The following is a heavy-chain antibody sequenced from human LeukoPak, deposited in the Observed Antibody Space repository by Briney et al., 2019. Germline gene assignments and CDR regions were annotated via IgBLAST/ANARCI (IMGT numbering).Heavy chain of an antibody. J-gene: IGHJ6*03. V-gene: IGHV1-69*06. CDR1: GGTFSSYA. Sequence: GSSVKVSCKASGGTFSSYAISWVRQAPGQGLEWMGGIIPIFGTANYAQKFQGRVTITADKSTSTAYMELSSLRSEDTAVYYCASTQCSSSWYLNYYYYYMDVWGKGTTVTVSS. CDR2: IIPIFGTA. CDR3: ASTQCSSSWYLNYYYYYMDV. D-gene: IGHD6-13*01.